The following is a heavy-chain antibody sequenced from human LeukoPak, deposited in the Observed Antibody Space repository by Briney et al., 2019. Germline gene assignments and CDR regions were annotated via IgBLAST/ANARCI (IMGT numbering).Heavy chain of an antibody. V-gene: IGHV3-43D*03. Sequence: GGSLRLSCAASGFTFDDYAMHWVRQAPGKGLEWVSLISWDGGSTYYADSVKGRFTISRDNSKNSLYLQMNSLRAEDTALYYCAKGEQLGPSSVHYYYMDVWGKGTTVTVSS. D-gene: IGHD6-6*01. CDR1: GFTFDDYA. J-gene: IGHJ6*03. CDR2: ISWDGGST. CDR3: AKGEQLGPSSVHYYYMDV.